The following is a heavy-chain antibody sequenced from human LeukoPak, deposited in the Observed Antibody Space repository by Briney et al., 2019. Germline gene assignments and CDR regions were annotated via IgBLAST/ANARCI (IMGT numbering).Heavy chain of an antibody. CDR2: INQDGSEK. V-gene: IGHV3-7*02. CDR3: ARGPHGDRYYFDY. J-gene: IGHJ4*02. Sequence: GGSLRLSCTASGFTFSTYWMTWVRQAPGKGLEWVANINQDGSEKNYVDSVKGRFTISRDNAKNSLYLQMNSLRAEDTAVYYCARGPHGDRYYFDYWGQGTLVTVSS. CDR1: GFTFSTYW. D-gene: IGHD7-27*01.